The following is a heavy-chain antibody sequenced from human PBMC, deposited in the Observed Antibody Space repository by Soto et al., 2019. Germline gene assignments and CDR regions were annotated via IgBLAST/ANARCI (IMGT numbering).Heavy chain of an antibody. D-gene: IGHD2-2*01. J-gene: IGHJ5*02. CDR1: GYTFTSCG. CDR3: ARVLNARYCSSTSCYLDP. V-gene: IGHV1-18*01. CDR2: TSAYNGNT. Sequence: ASVKVSCKASGYTFTSCGISWVRQAPGQGLEWMGWTSAYNGNTNYAQKLQGRVTMTTDTSTSTAYMELRSLRSDDTAVYYCARVLNARYCSSTSCYLDPWGQGTLVTVSS.